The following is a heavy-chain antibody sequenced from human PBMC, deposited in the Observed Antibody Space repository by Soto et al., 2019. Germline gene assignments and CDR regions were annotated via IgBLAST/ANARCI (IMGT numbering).Heavy chain of an antibody. CDR3: ARDHTGIAAAVTVYYYGMDV. J-gene: IGHJ6*02. Sequence: PETLSLTCTVSGGSISSYYWSWIRQPPGKGLEWIGYIYYSGSTNYNPSLKSRVTISVDTSKNQFSLKLSSVTAADTAVYYCARDHTGIAAAVTVYYYGMDVWCQGTSVTVSS. V-gene: IGHV4-59*01. CDR1: GGSISSYY. D-gene: IGHD6-13*01. CDR2: IYYSGST.